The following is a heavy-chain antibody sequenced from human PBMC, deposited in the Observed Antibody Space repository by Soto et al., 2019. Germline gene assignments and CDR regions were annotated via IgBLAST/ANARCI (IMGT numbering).Heavy chain of an antibody. CDR1: GYTFTSYY. CDR2: INPSGGST. D-gene: IGHD3-16*02. CDR3: ARDHLSGRTLENGMDV. J-gene: IGHJ6*02. Sequence: GASVKVSCKASGYTFTSYYMHWVRQAPGQGLEWMGIINPSGGSTSYAQKFRGWVTMTRDTSISTAYMELSRLRSDDTAVYYCARDHLSGRTLENGMDVWGQGTTVTVSS. V-gene: IGHV1-46*01.